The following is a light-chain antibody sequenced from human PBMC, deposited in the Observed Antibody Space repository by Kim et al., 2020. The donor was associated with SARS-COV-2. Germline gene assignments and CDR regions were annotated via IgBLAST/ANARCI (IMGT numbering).Light chain of an antibody. CDR2: DTS. V-gene: IGKV1-9*01. Sequence: SASVGDRVTITCRASQDINNLLAWYQQKPGKAPKLLIFDTSILESGVPSRFSGSGSGTEFTLTIGSLQPEDFATYYCQQFHVYSFTFGQGTKLEI. CDR3: QQFHVYSFT. CDR1: QDINNL. J-gene: IGKJ2*01.